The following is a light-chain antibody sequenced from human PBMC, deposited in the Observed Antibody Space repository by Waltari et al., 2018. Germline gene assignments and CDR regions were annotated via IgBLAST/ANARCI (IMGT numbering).Light chain of an antibody. J-gene: IGLJ3*02. V-gene: IGLV1-40*01. Sequence: QSVLTQPPAISGAPRQKVTIPCTGGSSHFGAGYDVHWYQQFPGAAPKPLIFRNTNRASGVPGRFSASKSGTSASLAIVGLQSEDEGVYYCQSFDSSLSASVFGEGTKLTVL. CDR1: SSHFGAGYD. CDR2: RNT. CDR3: QSFDSSLSASV.